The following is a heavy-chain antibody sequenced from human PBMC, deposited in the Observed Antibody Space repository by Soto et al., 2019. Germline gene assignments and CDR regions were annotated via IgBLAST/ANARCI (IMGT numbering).Heavy chain of an antibody. CDR3: ARDGAYCGGGSCYSSRNYYYMEV. CDR1: GFTFSDYY. V-gene: IGHV3-11*01. CDR2: ISPSGNTV. Sequence: QVQLVESGGGLVKPRGSLRLSCAATGFTFSDYYMSWIRQAPGKGLEWVSYISPSGNTVYFADSVRGRFTISRDNAKSSLYLQMNSLRADDTAVYYCARDGAYCGGGSCYSSRNYYYMEVWGKGTTVTVSS. J-gene: IGHJ6*03. D-gene: IGHD2-15*01.